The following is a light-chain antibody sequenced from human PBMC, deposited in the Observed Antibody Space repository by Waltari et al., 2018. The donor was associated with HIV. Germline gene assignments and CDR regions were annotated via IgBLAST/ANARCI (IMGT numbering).Light chain of an antibody. CDR2: DVS. V-gene: IGLV2-8*01. CDR3: GSYSGSKNFAV. Sequence: QSALTQPPSASGSPGQSVTISCTGTSSDVGGYNYVSWYQQHPGKAPKPMIFDVSKRPSGVPDRFSGSKSGNTASLTVSGLQAEDEADYYCGSYSGSKNFAVFGGGTKLTVL. J-gene: IGLJ3*02. CDR1: SSDVGGYNY.